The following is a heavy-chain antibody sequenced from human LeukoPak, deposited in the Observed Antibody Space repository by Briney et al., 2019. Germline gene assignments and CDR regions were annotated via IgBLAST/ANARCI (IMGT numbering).Heavy chain of an antibody. J-gene: IGHJ6*02. CDR2: LYYSGTT. CDR1: GGSISSYF. D-gene: IGHD2-15*01. V-gene: IGHV4-59*08. CDR3: ARQGGGYCSGGSRYSYYYYGMDV. Sequence: SETLSLTCTVSGGSISSYFWSWIRQPPGKGLEWIAYLYYSGTTNYNPSLKSRVTISVDTSKNQFSLRLSSVTAADTAVYYCARQGGGYCSGGSRYSYYYYGMDVWGQGTTVTVSS.